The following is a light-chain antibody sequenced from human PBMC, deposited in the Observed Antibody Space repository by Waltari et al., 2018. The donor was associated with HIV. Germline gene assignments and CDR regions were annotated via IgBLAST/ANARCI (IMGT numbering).Light chain of an antibody. CDR2: EVS. J-gene: IGLJ3*02. Sequence: QSALTQPASVSVSPGQSLTISCTGTRTAVVGYNYFSWYQQHPGNAPKLMIYEVSNRPSGVSNRFSGSKSGNTASLTISGLQAEDEADYYCSSYTSSSTLGVFGGGTKLTVL. CDR1: RTAVVGYNY. V-gene: IGLV2-14*01. CDR3: SSYTSSSTLGV.